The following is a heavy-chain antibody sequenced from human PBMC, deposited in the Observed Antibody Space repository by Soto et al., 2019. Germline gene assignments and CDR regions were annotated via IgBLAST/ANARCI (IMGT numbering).Heavy chain of an antibody. CDR2: IWYDGSNK. CDR1: GFTFSSYG. Sequence: PGGSLRFSCAAPGFTFSSYGMHWVRQAPGKGLEWVAVIWYDGSNKYYADSVKGRFTISRDNSKNTLYLQMNSLRAEDTAVYYCARDPDGDPYYFDYWGQGTLVTVSS. CDR3: ARDPDGDPYYFDY. J-gene: IGHJ4*02. D-gene: IGHD4-17*01. V-gene: IGHV3-33*01.